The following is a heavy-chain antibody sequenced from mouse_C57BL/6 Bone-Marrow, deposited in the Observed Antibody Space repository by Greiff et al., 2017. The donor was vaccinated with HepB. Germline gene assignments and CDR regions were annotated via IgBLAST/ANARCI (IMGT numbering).Heavy chain of an antibody. J-gene: IGHJ3*01. V-gene: IGHV1-81*01. CDR2: IYPRSGNT. CDR3: ARSVGSWFAY. Sequence: QVQLKESGAELARPGASVKLSCKASGYTFTSYGISWVKQRTGQGLEWIGEIYPRSGNTYYNEKFKGKATLTADKSSGTAYMELRSLTSEDSAVYFCARSVGSWFAYWGQGTLVTVSA. CDR1: GYTFTSYG. D-gene: IGHD1-2*01.